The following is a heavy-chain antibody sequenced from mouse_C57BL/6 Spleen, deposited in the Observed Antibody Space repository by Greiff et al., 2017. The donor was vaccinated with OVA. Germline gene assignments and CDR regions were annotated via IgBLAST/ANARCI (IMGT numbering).Heavy chain of an antibody. CDR2: IYPGSGST. D-gene: IGHD2-3*01. CDR3: ARRGAYDGALGAMDY. CDR1: GYTFTSYW. J-gene: IGHJ4*01. Sequence: QVQLQQPGAELVKPGASVKMSCKASGYTFTSYWITWVKQRPGQGLEWIGDIYPGSGSTNYNEKFKSKATLTVDTSSSTAYMQLSSLTSEDSAVYYCARRGAYDGALGAMDYWGQGTSVTVSS. V-gene: IGHV1-55*01.